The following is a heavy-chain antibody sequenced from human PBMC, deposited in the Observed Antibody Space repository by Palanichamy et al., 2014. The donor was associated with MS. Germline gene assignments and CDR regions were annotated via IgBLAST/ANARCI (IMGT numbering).Heavy chain of an antibody. CDR3: ARDSVRTVSTENRGLCNY. CDR2: YNPNSGGT. Sequence: QVQLVQSGAEVKKPGASVKVSCKASGYRFSDYYMHWVRQAPGQGLEWMGWYNPNSGGTNYAQKFEGRVTMTRDTSISTAYMELSRLTSDDTAVYYCARDSVRTVSTENRGLCNYWGQGSLVTVSS. D-gene: IGHD5/OR15-5a*01. J-gene: IGHJ4*02. CDR1: GYRFSDYY. V-gene: IGHV1-2*02.